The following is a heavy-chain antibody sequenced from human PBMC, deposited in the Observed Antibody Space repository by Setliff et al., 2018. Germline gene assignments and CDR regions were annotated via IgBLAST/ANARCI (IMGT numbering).Heavy chain of an antibody. D-gene: IGHD1-26*01. CDR1: GGSIFSSAYY. Sequence: SETLSLTCNVSGGSIFSSAYYWGWIRQPPGKGLEWIGSTYYSGSAHWNPSLKSRVIISVDTSKNQFSLNLRSVTAADTAVYYCALSGTYRFFDYWGQGTPVTVSS. CDR2: TYYSGSA. V-gene: IGHV4-39*07. CDR3: ALSGTYRFFDY. J-gene: IGHJ4*02.